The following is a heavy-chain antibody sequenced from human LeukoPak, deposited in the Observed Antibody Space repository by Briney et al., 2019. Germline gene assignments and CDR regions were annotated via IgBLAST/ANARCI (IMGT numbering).Heavy chain of an antibody. J-gene: IGHJ2*01. V-gene: IGHV3-48*02. CDR2: ISSDDTTI. CDR1: GFTFSSYS. D-gene: IGHD1-26*01. CDR3: ARDMWAPKWYFDL. Sequence: GGSLRLSCVASGFTFSSYSMNWVRQPPGKGPEWVSYISSDDTTIYYADSVKGRFTISRDNAKNSLNLQMNSLRDEDTAVYYCARDMWAPKWYFDLWGRGTLVTVSS.